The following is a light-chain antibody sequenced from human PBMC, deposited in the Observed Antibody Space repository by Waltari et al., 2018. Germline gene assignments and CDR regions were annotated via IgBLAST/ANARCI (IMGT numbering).Light chain of an antibody. Sequence: QSVLTQPASVSGSPGQSITISCTGTSSDVGSSNLVSWYQQHPGKAPKLMIYEDNKRPSGVSNRFSGSKSGNTASLTISGLQAEDEADYYCCSYAGSAIWVFGGGTKLTVL. J-gene: IGLJ3*02. CDR3: CSYAGSAIWV. V-gene: IGLV2-23*01. CDR1: SSDVGSSNL. CDR2: EDN.